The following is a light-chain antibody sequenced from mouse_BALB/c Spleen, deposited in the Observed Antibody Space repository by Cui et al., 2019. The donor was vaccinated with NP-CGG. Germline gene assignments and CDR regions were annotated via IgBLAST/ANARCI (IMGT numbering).Light chain of an antibody. CDR1: TGAVTTGNY. V-gene: IGLV1*01. CDR3: ALWYSNHWV. CDR2: GTN. J-gene: IGLJ1*01. Sequence: QAVVTQEYSLTTSPGESVTLTCRSSTGAVTTGNYANWVREKPDHLFTGLIGGTNNRPPGVPTRFSGSLIGDKAALTITGAQTEDEAIYFCALWYSNHWVFGGGTQLTVL.